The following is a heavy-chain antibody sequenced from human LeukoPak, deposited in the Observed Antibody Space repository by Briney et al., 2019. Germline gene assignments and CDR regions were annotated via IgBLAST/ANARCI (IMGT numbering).Heavy chain of an antibody. Sequence: SETLSLTCAVYGGSFNDYYWSWIRQPPGKGLVWLGEINHSGTTNYNPSLESRLTISVDTSKNQFSLKLSSVTAADTAVYYCARRSAPIYCSYASCYEIDYWGQGTLVTVSS. CDR3: ARRSAPIYCSYASCYEIDY. V-gene: IGHV4-34*01. J-gene: IGHJ4*02. CDR1: GGSFNDYY. D-gene: IGHD2-2*01. CDR2: INHSGTT.